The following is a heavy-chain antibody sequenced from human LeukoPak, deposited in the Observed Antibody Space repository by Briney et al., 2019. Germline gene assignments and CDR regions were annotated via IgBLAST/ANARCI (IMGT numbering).Heavy chain of an antibody. J-gene: IGHJ4*02. CDR2: IRSKANSYAT. Sequence: GGSLRLSCAASGFTFSGSAMHWVRQASGKGLEWVGRIRSKANSYATAYAASVKGRFTISRDDSKNTAYLQMNSLKTEDTAVYYCTRTLAGWDIDYWDQGTLVTVSS. CDR3: TRTLAGWDIDY. CDR1: GFTFSGSA. D-gene: IGHD1-26*01. V-gene: IGHV3-73*01.